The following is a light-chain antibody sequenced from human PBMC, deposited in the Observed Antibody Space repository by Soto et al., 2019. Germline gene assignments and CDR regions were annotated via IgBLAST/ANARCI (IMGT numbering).Light chain of an antibody. J-gene: IGKJ4*01. CDR1: QSVSSN. CDR2: VAS. CDR3: QQYNNWPLT. Sequence: EIVMTQSPATLSVSPGERATLSCRASQSVSSNLAWYHQTPGQTPRLLIYVASTRATGIPARFTGSGSGTDFTLTISSLQSEDCAIYYCQQYNNWPLTFGGGTKVDIK. V-gene: IGKV3-15*01.